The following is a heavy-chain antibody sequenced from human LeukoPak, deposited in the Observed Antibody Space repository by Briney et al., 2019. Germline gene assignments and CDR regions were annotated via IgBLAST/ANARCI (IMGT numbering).Heavy chain of an antibody. CDR3: ARDNQPLFYGMDV. V-gene: IGHV3-21*01. CDR2: ISSSSYI. CDR1: GFTFSSYS. D-gene: IGHD2-21*01. Sequence: GGSLRLSCAASGFTFSSYSMNWVRQAPGKGLEWVSSISSSSYIYYADSVKGRFTISRDNAKNSLYLQMDSLRAEDTAVYYCARDNQPLFYGMDVWGQGTTVTVSS. J-gene: IGHJ6*02.